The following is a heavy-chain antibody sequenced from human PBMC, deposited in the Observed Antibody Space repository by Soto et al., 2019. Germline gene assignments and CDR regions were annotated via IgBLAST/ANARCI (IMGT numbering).Heavy chain of an antibody. J-gene: IGHJ4*02. Sequence: QVQLVQSGAEVKKPGASVKVSCKASGYTFTSYGISWVRQAPGQGLEWMGWISAYNGNTNYAQKLQGRVTRTTDTSTGTAYMELRSLRSADTAVYYCARDASTSSGWYWGDYWGQGTLVTVSS. D-gene: IGHD6-19*01. V-gene: IGHV1-18*01. CDR1: GYTFTSYG. CDR2: ISAYNGNT. CDR3: ARDASTSSGWYWGDY.